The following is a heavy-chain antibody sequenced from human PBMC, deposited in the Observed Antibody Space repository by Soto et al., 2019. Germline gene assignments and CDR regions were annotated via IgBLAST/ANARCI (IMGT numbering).Heavy chain of an antibody. D-gene: IGHD2-8*02. CDR2: IFHDGNT. CDR1: GASIGSGGW. CDR3: ARHEGWTGPDQ. V-gene: IGHV4-4*02. Sequence: SETLSLTCAVSGASIGSGGWWSWVRQPPGKGLEWIAEIFHDGNTNYSPSLKSRVTISVDKSQNQFSLNVYSVTAADTAIYYCARHEGWTGPDQWGQGTLVTVSS. J-gene: IGHJ5*02.